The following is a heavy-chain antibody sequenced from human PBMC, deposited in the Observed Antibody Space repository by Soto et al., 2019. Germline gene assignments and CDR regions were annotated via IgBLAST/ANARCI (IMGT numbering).Heavy chain of an antibody. CDR3: ARYSGSGSYQPIFDY. D-gene: IGHD3-10*01. CDR2: ISSSGSTI. CDR1: GFTFSDYY. Sequence: GGSLRLSCAASGFTFSDYYMSWIRQAPGKGLEWVSYISSSGSTIYYADSVKGRFTISRDNAKNSLYLQMNSLRAEDTAVYYCARYSGSGSYQPIFDYWGQGTLVTVSS. J-gene: IGHJ4*02. V-gene: IGHV3-11*01.